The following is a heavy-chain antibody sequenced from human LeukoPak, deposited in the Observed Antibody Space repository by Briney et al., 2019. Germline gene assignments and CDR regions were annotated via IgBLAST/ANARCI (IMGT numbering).Heavy chain of an antibody. D-gene: IGHD6-13*01. J-gene: IGHJ4*02. Sequence: XRLSCEAAGFAFSSYSMHWVRQAPGKGLEWVAAIWPDGSNKYYANSVKGRFTISRDNSKNTLYLQMNSLRGDDTAIYYCARELAAWGQGTLVTVSS. CDR2: IWPDGSNK. CDR3: ARELAA. V-gene: IGHV3-33*01. CDR1: GFAFSSYS.